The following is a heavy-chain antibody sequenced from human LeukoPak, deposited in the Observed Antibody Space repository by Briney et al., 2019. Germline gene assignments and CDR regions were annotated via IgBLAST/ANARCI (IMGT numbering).Heavy chain of an antibody. CDR1: GGSFSGYN. V-gene: IGHV4-34*01. CDR2: INHSGST. D-gene: IGHD2-15*01. Sequence: SETLSLTCAVYGGSFSGYNWTWIRQPPGKGLEWIGEINHSGSTNYNPSLKSRVTISVDTSKNHFSLKVTSVTAADTALYYCARVVASTSIDSWGQGILVTVSS. J-gene: IGHJ4*02. CDR3: ARVVASTSIDS.